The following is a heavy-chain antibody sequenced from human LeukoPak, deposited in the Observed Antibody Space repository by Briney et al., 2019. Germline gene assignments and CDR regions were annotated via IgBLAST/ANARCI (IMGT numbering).Heavy chain of an antibody. CDR1: GGSISSGSYY. V-gene: IGHV4-61*02. CDR2: IYTSGST. Sequence: PSQTLSLTCTVSGGSISSGSYYWSWIRQPAGKGLEWIGRIYTSGSTNYNPSLKSRVTISVDTSKNQFSLKLSSVTAADTAVYHCARAGLLRYMDVWGKGTTVTVSS. J-gene: IGHJ6*03. CDR3: ARAGLLRYMDV.